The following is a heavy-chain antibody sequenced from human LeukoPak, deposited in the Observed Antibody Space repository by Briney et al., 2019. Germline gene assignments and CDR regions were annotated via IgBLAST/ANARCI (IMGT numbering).Heavy chain of an antibody. CDR1: GYTFTSYY. J-gene: IGHJ4*02. D-gene: IGHD6-19*01. V-gene: IGHV1-46*01. CDR3: ASIAVAGTWSIYY. Sequence: ASVKVSCKASGYTFTSYYMHWVRQAPGQGLEWMGIINPSGGSTSYAQKFQGRVTMTRDTSTSTVYMEPSSLRSEDTAVYYCASIAVAGTWSIYYWGQGTLVTVSS. CDR2: INPSGGST.